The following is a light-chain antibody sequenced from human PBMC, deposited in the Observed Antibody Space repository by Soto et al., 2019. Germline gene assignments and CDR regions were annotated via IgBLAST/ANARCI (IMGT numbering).Light chain of an antibody. CDR2: GAS. J-gene: IGKJ1*01. V-gene: IGKV3-20*01. CDR3: QHYGVSPRT. Sequence: EIVLTQSPGTLSLSPGESGTLSCRASQSLGTNFLTWFQQNPGQAHRLLIYGASTRATGIPDRFSGSGSGTDFTLTITRLEPEDSAVYYCQHYGVSPRTFGQGTKVQIK. CDR1: QSLGTNF.